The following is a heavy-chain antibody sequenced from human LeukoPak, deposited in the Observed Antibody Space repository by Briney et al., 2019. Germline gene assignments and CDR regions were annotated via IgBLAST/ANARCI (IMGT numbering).Heavy chain of an antibody. D-gene: IGHD2-2*02. CDR2: IGRSGDYI. CDR3: ASEYCTSTSCSTLGPDDAFDF. CDR1: GFTFSSYT. V-gene: IGHV3-21*01. J-gene: IGHJ3*01. Sequence: GGSLRLSCAASGFTFSSYTMNWVRQAPGKGLEWVSSIGRSGDYIYYADSVRGRFTLSRDNAKNSLYLQMHSLGAEDTAVYYCASEYCTSTSCSTLGPDDAFDFWGQGTMVTVSS.